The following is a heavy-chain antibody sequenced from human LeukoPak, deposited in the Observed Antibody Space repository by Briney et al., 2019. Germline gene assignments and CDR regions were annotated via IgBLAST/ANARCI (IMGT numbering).Heavy chain of an antibody. CDR1: GGSISGYY. CDR3: ARGGRWFDP. J-gene: IGHJ5*02. CDR2: IYYSGST. V-gene: IGHV4-59*01. Sequence: SETLSLTCTVSGGSISGYYWTWIRRPPGKGLEWIAHIYYSGSTNYNPSLKSRVTISVDASKNQFSLNLNSVTAADTAVYYCARGGRWFDPWGQGTLVTVSS.